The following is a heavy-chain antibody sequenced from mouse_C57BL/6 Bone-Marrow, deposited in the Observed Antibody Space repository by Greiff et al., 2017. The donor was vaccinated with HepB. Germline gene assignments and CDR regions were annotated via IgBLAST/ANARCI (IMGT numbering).Heavy chain of an antibody. D-gene: IGHD1-1*01. Sequence: LVESGAELVRPGTSVKVSCKASGYSFTNYLIEWVKQRPGQGLEWIGVINPGSGGTNYNEKFKGKATLTADKSSSTAYMQLSSLTSEDSAVYFCARLHYYGSSPHFDYWGQGTTLTVSS. CDR1: GYSFTNYL. CDR2: INPGSGGT. V-gene: IGHV1-54*01. J-gene: IGHJ2*01. CDR3: ARLHYYGSSPHFDY.